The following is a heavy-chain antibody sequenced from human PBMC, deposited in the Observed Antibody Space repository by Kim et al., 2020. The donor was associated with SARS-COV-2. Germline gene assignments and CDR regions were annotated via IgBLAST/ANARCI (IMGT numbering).Heavy chain of an antibody. CDR3: AQCGNSGEYYFHY. J-gene: IGHJ4*01. D-gene: IGHD5-12*01. Sequence: ADCGKGRFTISRDNSQNTLYLRMNSLRAADTAVYYCAQCGNSGEYYFHYWGPGTLVTVSS. V-gene: IGHV3-23*03.